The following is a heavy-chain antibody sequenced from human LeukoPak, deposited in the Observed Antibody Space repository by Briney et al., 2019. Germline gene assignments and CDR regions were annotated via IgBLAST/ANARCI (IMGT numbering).Heavy chain of an antibody. CDR1: GFTFSSYA. D-gene: IGHD3/OR15-3a*01. V-gene: IGHV3-23*01. CDR2: ISGSGGST. J-gene: IGHJ5*02. Sequence: GGSLRLSCAASGFTFSSYAMSWVRQAPGKGLEWVSAISGSGGSTYYADSVKGRFTISRDSSKNTLYLQMNSLRVEDTAVYSCAKTGTGYFRNWFDPWGQGTLVTVSP. CDR3: AKTGTGYFRNWFDP.